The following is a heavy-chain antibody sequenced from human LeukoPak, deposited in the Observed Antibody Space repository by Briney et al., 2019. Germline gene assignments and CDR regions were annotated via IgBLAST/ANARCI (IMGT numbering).Heavy chain of an antibody. CDR1: GFTVSSNY. J-gene: IGHJ4*02. V-gene: IGHV3-53*01. CDR3: AKGWFGELLYNDY. Sequence: GGSLRLSCAASGFTVSSNYMSWVRQAPGKGLEWVSVIYSGGSTYYADSVKGRFTISRDNSKNTLYLQMNSLRAEDTAVYYCAKGWFGELLYNDYWGQGTLVTVSS. CDR2: IYSGGST. D-gene: IGHD3-10*01.